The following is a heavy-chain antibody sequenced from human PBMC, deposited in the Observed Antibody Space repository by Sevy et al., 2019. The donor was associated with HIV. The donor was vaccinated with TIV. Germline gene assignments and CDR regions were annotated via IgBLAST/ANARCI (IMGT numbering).Heavy chain of an antibody. CDR1: GFTFSTYA. Sequence: GGSLRLSCAASGFTFSTYAMTWVRQAPGKGLEWVSVISAGGGSTYYSDSVKGRFTISRDDSKNTLYLQMNSLRAEDTAVYYCAKDRVSGTYYTGDLDYWGQGPLVTVSS. CDR3: AKDRVSGTYYTGDLDY. D-gene: IGHD3-10*01. CDR2: ISAGGGST. V-gene: IGHV3-23*01. J-gene: IGHJ4*02.